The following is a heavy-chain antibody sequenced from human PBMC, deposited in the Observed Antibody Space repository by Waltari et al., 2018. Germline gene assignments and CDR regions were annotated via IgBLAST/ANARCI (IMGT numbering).Heavy chain of an antibody. CDR3: TRSISQGVTASDY. D-gene: IGHD3-10*01. J-gene: IGHJ4*02. Sequence: EVQVVESGGGLIQPVGPLRLPWADSGFSISAYGVRSGRQAPGKGLEWVSRIRASGGNVAYTDSVMGRFTISRDTSQNTVYLQMIGLRVEDTAVYYCTRSISQGVTASDYWGQGTLVTVSS. CDR2: IRASGGNV. V-gene: IGHV3-23*04. CDR1: GFSISAYG.